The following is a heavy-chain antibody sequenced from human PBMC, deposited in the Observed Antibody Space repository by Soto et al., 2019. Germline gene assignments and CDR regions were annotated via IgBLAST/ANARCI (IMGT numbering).Heavy chain of an antibody. CDR2: NYSGGST. CDR1: GFIVSSYY. V-gene: IGHV3-53*01. D-gene: IGHD6-19*01. J-gene: IGHJ3*01. Sequence: GESLRLSCEGPGFIVSSYYMSWVRQAPGKGLEWISVNYSGGSTYYADSVKGRFTISRDNSENTLYLQLNSLRAEDTAVYYCAKSGGNGWFADAFDVWGQGTMVTVSS. CDR3: AKSGGNGWFADAFDV.